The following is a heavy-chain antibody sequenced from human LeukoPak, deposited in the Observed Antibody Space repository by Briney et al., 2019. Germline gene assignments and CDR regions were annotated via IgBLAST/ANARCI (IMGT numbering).Heavy chain of an antibody. J-gene: IGHJ4*02. V-gene: IGHV4-59*01. CDR1: GGSISSYY. Sequence: PSETLSLTCTASGGSISSYYWSWIRQPPGKGLEWIGYIYYSGSTNYNPSLKSRVTISVDTSKNQFSLKLSSVTAADTAVYYCARLAFYGSGGYFSPYFDYWGQGTLVTVSS. D-gene: IGHD3-10*01. CDR2: IYYSGST. CDR3: ARLAFYGSGGYFSPYFDY.